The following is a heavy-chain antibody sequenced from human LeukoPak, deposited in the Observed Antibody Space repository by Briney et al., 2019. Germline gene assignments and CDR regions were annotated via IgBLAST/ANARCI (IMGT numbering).Heavy chain of an antibody. Sequence: GGSLRLSCAASGFTFSSYAMSWVRQAPGKGLEWVSAISGSGGSTYYADSVKGRFTISRGNSKNTLYLQMNSLRAEDTAVYYCAKDPAAYYGMDVWGQGTTVTVSS. CDR2: ISGSGGST. V-gene: IGHV3-23*01. D-gene: IGHD6-25*01. J-gene: IGHJ6*02. CDR3: AKDPAAYYGMDV. CDR1: GFTFSSYA.